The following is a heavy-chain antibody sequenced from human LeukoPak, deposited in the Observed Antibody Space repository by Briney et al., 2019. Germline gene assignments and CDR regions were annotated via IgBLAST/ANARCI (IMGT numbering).Heavy chain of an antibody. V-gene: IGHV1-46*01. D-gene: IGHD3-9*01. CDR3: ARDPAGGYFDWLFGRDDAFDT. Sequence: ASVKVSCKASGYTFTSYYMHWVRQAPGQGLEWMGIINPSGGSTSYAQKFQGRVTMTRDTSTSTVYMELSSLRSEDTAVYYCARDPAGGYFDWLFGRDDAFDTWGQGTMVTVSS. CDR1: GYTFTSYY. J-gene: IGHJ3*02. CDR2: INPSGGST.